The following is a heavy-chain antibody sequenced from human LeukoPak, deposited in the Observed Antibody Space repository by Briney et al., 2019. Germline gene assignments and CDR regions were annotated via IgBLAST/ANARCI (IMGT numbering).Heavy chain of an antibody. CDR2: MNPNSGNT. CDR1: GYTFTSYD. V-gene: IGHV1-8*03. CDR3: ARVSNYDAFDI. J-gene: IGHJ3*02. D-gene: IGHD4-11*01. Sequence: ASVKVSRKASGYTFTSYDINWVRQATGQGLEWMGWMNPNSGNTGYAQKFQGRVTITRNTSISTAYMELSSLRSEDTAVYYCARVSNYDAFDIWGQGTMVTVSS.